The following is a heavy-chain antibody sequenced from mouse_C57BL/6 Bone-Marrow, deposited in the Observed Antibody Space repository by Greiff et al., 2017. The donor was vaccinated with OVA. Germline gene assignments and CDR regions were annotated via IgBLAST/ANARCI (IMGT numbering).Heavy chain of an antibody. J-gene: IGHJ2*01. V-gene: IGHV1-5*01. CDR2: IYPGNSDT. D-gene: IGHD1-1*01. CDR1: GYTFTSYW. Sequence: EVQLQESGTVLARPGASVKMSCKTSGYTFTSYWMHWVKQRPGQGLEWIGAIYPGNSDTSYNQKFKGKAKLTAVTSASTAYMELSSLTNEDSAVYYCTRTCITSVVSDFDYWGQGTTLTVSS. CDR3: TRTCITSVVSDFDY.